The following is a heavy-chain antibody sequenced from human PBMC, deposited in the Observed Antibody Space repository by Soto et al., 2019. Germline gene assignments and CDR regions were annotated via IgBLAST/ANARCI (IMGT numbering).Heavy chain of an antibody. CDR3: ANQKIRFSVAGTLYGLGV. J-gene: IGHJ6*02. D-gene: IGHD6-19*01. Sequence: GGSLRLSCEASGFVFSTYSMNWVRQARGKGLEWISYISSTSGTIYYADSVKGRFTIFRDNAKNPLFLQMNGLRDDDTAVYYCANQKIRFSVAGTLYGLGVWGQGTTVTVSS. V-gene: IGHV3-48*02. CDR2: ISSTSGTI. CDR1: GFVFSTYS.